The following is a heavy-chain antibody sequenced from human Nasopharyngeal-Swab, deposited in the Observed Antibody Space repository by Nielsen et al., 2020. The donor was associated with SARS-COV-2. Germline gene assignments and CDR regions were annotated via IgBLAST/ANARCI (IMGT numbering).Heavy chain of an antibody. CDR3: AGIARGYSYGYAL. CDR2: ISSSGSTI. Sequence: GESLKISCAASGFTFSYYYMSWIRQAPGKGLEWVSYISSSGSTIYYADSVKGRFTISRDNAKNSLYLQMNSLRAEDTAVYYCAGIARGYSYGYALWGQGTLVTVSS. D-gene: IGHD5-18*01. V-gene: IGHV3-11*01. J-gene: IGHJ4*02. CDR1: GFTFSYYY.